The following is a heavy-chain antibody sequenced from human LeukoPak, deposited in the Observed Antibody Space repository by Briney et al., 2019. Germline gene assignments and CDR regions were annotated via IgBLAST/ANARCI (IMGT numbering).Heavy chain of an antibody. J-gene: IGHJ3*02. CDR3: TRANGWDAFDI. V-gene: IGHV3-73*01. CDR1: GFTFSAYA. CDR2: IRSKANSYAT. D-gene: IGHD6-19*01. Sequence: AGGSLRLSCEASGFTFSAYAMTWVRQASGKGLEWVGRIRSKANSYATAYAASVKGRFTISRDDSKKMAYLQMNNLKTEDTAMYYCTRANGWDAFDIWGQGTTVTVSS.